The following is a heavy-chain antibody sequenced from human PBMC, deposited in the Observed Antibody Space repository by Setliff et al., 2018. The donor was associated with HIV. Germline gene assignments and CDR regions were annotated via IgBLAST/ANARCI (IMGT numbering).Heavy chain of an antibody. CDR3: AKPTTVVTSYYFDS. J-gene: IGHJ4*02. V-gene: IGHV3-30*18. CDR1: GFTFSSYS. CDR2: ISYHERDT. Sequence: SLKISCAASGFTFSSYSMNWVRRAPGKGLEWVASISYHERDTFYADSVKGRFTISRDNSKNMLYLQMNSLRTEDTAVYYCAKPTTVVTSYYFDSWGQGTQVTVSS. D-gene: IGHD4-17*01.